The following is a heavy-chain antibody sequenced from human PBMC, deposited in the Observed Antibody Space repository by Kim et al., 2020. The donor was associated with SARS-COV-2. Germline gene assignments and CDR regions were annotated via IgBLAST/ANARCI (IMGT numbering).Heavy chain of an antibody. CDR2: IYYSGST. V-gene: IGHV4-59*08. CDR1: GGSISSYY. CDR3: ARHVKEESIWFGELPGGDWFDP. Sequence: SETLSLTCTVSGGSISSYYWSWIRQPPGKGLEWIGYIYYSGSTNYNPSLKSRVTISVDTSKNQFSLKLSSVTAADTAVYYCARHVKEESIWFGELPGGDWFDPWGQGTLVTVSS. D-gene: IGHD3-10*01. J-gene: IGHJ5*02.